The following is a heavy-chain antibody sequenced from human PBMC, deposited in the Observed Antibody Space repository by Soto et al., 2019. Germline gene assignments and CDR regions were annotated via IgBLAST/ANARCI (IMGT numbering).Heavy chain of an antibody. CDR2: IYWDNDK. Sequence: QITLKESGPTLVKPTQTLALTCTFSGFSLSTSGVGVGWIRQPPGKALEWLALIYWDNDKRYSPSLQSRLTITKDTPKNQVVLTMSNMDPVDTATYYCVHSRCGGDCLQSSPSHYYYGMDVWGQGTTVTVSS. J-gene: IGHJ6*02. D-gene: IGHD2-21*02. V-gene: IGHV2-5*02. CDR3: VHSRCGGDCLQSSPSHYYYGMDV. CDR1: GFSLSTSGVG.